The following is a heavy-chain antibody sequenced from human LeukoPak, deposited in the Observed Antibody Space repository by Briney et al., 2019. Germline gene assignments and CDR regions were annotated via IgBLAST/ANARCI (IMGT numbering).Heavy chain of an antibody. CDR2: IKSKTNGGTT. D-gene: IGHD3-10*01. CDR3: TTDNLYSSGWEGYFQH. V-gene: IGHV3-15*01. Sequence: GGSLRLSCAASGFTFTNYWMIWVRQAPGKGLEWVGRIKSKTNGGTTDYAAPVRGRFTISRDDSKNTLYLQMNSLQTEDTAVYYCTTDNLYSSGWEGYFQHWGQGTLVTVSS. CDR1: GFTFTNYW. J-gene: IGHJ1*01.